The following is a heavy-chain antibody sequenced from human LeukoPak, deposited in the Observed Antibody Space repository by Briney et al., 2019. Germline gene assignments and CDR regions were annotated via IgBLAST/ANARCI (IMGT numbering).Heavy chain of an antibody. D-gene: IGHD2-15*01. CDR3: ARDRSFFADSTPAGWFDP. V-gene: IGHV6-1*01. CDR2: TYYRSKWYN. CDR1: GDSVSSNSAA. J-gene: IGHJ5*02. Sequence: SQTLSLTCAISGDSVSSNSAAWNWIRQSPSRGLEWLGRTYYRSKWYNDYAVSVKSRITINPDTSKNQFSLQLNSVTPEDTAVYYCARDRSFFADSTPAGWFDPWGQGTLVTVSS.